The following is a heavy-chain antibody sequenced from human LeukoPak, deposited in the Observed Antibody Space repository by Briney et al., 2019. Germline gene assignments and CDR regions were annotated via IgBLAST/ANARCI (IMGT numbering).Heavy chain of an antibody. D-gene: IGHD4-17*01. CDR2: ISSSSSYI. CDR1: GYTISSYS. J-gene: IGHJ4*02. CDR3: ARGLMTTVTNFDY. V-gene: IGHV3-21*01. Sequence: AGGSLRLSCAASGYTISSYSINWVRQAPGKGLEWVSSISSSSSYIYYADSVKGRFTISRDNSKNSLYLQMNSLRAEDTAVYYCARGLMTTVTNFDYWGQGTLVTVSS.